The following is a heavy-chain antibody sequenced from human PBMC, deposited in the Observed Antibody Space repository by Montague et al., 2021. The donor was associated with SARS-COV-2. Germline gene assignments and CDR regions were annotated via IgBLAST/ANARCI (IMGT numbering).Heavy chain of an antibody. D-gene: IGHD2-2*02. V-gene: IGHV4-59*12. CDR1: GGSISSCY. CDR3: AGDAAAARPRDPP. Sequence: SETLSLTCTVSGGSISSCYWSWIRQPPGKGLEWIGCIYDSGSTNYNSSLKIRVTISVDTSKNQFSLRLSSVTAADAAAYYCAGDAAAARPRDPPWGQGTLVTVSS. J-gene: IGHJ5*02. CDR2: IYDSGST.